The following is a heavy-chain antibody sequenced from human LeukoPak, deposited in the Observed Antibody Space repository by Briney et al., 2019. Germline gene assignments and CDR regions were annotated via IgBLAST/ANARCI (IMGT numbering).Heavy chain of an antibody. Sequence: GGSLRLSCAASGFTFSSYSMNWVRQAPGKGLEWISYISSFSGTIDYADSVKGRFTITRDNAKNSLYLQMNSLRAEDTAVYYCARALYGSGSYLDVWGKGTTVTVSS. V-gene: IGHV3-48*01. CDR1: GFTFSSYS. CDR2: ISSFSGTI. D-gene: IGHD3-10*01. CDR3: ARALYGSGSYLDV. J-gene: IGHJ6*04.